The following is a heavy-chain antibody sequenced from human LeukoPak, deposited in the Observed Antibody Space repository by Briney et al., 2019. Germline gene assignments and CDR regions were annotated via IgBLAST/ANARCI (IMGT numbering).Heavy chain of an antibody. CDR3: ASLGTGDYFDY. CDR2: IYSGGST. D-gene: IGHD3-10*01. Sequence: GGSLRLSCAASGFTVSSNYMSWVRQAPGEGLEWVSVIYSGGSTYYADSVKGRFTISRGNSKNTLYLQMNSLRAEDTAVYYCASLGTGDYFDYWGQGTLVTVSS. CDR1: GFTVSSNY. J-gene: IGHJ4*02. V-gene: IGHV3-53*01.